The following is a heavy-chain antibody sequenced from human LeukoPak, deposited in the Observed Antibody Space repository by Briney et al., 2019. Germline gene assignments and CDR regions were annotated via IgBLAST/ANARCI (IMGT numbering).Heavy chain of an antibody. D-gene: IGHD3-22*01. J-gene: IGHJ4*02. V-gene: IGHV3-66*01. CDR2: IYSGGST. Sequence: GGSLRLSCAASGFTVSSNYMSWVRQAPGKGLEWVSVIYSGGSTYYADSVKGRFTISRDNSKNTLYLQMNSLRAEDTAVYYCARTYYYDSSQYYFDYWGQGTLVTVSS. CDR3: ARTYYYDSSQYYFDY. CDR1: GFTVSSNY.